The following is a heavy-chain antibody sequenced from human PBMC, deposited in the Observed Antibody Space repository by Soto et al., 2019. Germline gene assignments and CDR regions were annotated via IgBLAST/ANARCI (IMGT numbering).Heavy chain of an antibody. V-gene: IGHV1-18*01. Sequence: QGQLVQPGPEVKKPGASVKVSCKASGSTFSRYGISWVREAPGQGLEWMGWVSGYNGDTKYAQKVQGRVTMTIDTSTYTAYMELRSLTSDDTAKYYCANNGQPPYYYYAMDVWGQGTTVTASS. J-gene: IGHJ6*02. CDR3: ANNGQPPYYYYAMDV. CDR1: GSTFSRYG. CDR2: VSGYNGDT. D-gene: IGHD2-8*01.